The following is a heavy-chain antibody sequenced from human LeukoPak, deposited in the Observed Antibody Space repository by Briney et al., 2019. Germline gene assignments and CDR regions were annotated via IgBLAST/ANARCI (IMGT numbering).Heavy chain of an antibody. J-gene: IGHJ4*02. V-gene: IGHV3-21*06. D-gene: IGHD3-22*01. CDR2: ISSSSSYI. CDR1: GFTFSNYN. CDR3: ARRLDSSGSLLGY. Sequence: PGGSLRLSCAASGFTFSNYNINWVRQAPGKGLEWVSSISSSSSYIYYADSVKGRFTISRDNAKNSLYLQMNSLRAEDTAVYYCARRLDSSGSLLGYWGQGTLVTVSS.